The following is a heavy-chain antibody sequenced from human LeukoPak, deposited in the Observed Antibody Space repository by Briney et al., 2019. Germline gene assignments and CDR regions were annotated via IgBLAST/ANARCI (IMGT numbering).Heavy chain of an antibody. Sequence: SETLSLTCTVSGGSISSSSYYWGWIRQPPGKGLEWIGEINHSGSTNYNPSLKSRVTISVDTSKNQFSLKLSSVTAADTAVYYCAGGCCSSNRYYGMDVWGQGTTVTVSS. V-gene: IGHV4-39*07. CDR1: GGSISSSSYY. D-gene: IGHD2-2*01. CDR2: INHSGST. J-gene: IGHJ6*02. CDR3: AGGCCSSNRYYGMDV.